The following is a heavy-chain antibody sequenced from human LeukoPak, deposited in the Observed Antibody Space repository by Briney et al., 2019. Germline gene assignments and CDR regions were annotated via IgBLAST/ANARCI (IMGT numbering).Heavy chain of an antibody. J-gene: IGHJ4*02. V-gene: IGHV4-59*01. Sequence: SETLSLTCTVSGGSISSYYWSWIRQPPGKGLEWIGYIYYSGSTNYNPSLKSRVTISVDTSKNQFSLKLSPVTAADTAVYYCARIAAAGTYFDYWGQGTLVTVSS. CDR1: GGSISSYY. D-gene: IGHD6-13*01. CDR3: ARIAAAGTYFDY. CDR2: IYYSGST.